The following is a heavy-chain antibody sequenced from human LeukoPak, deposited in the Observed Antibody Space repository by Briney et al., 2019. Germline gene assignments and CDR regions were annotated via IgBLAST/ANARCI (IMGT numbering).Heavy chain of an antibody. CDR1: GFTVSSYS. V-gene: IGHV3-53*01. CDR3: ARGAGSD. Sequence: GGSLRLSCAASGFTVSSYSMTWVRQAPGQDLEWVSVISSGGVAYYADSVKGRFTISKDNSKNTLFLQMNGLRAEDTAVYYGARGAGSDWGQGTLVTVSS. J-gene: IGHJ4*02. CDR2: ISSGGVA. D-gene: IGHD2-15*01.